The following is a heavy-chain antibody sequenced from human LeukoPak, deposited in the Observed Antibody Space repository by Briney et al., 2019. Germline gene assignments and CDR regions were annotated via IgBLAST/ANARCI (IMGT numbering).Heavy chain of an antibody. CDR2: ISGSGGST. J-gene: IGHJ5*02. CDR1: GFTFSSYA. CDR3: AKTGGSVPAAISGWFDP. V-gene: IGHV3-23*01. D-gene: IGHD2-2*01. Sequence: PGASLRLSCAASGFTFSSYAMSWVRQGPGKGLEWVSAISGSGGSTYYADSVKGRFTISRDNSKNTLHLQMDSLRAEDTAVYHCAKTGGSVPAAISGWFDPWGQGTLVTVSS.